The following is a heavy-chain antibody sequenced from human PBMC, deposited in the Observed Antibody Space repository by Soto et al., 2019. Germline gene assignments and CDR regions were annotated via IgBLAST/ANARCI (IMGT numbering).Heavy chain of an antibody. D-gene: IGHD3-22*01. CDR3: TTYPVTMIVVVPSSV. Sequence: GGSLRLSCAASGFTFSNAWMNWARQAPGKGLEWVGRIKSKTDGGTTDYAAPVKGRFTISRDDSKNTLYLQMNSLKTEDTAVYYCTTYPVTMIVVVPSSVCGQGTLVTVSS. CDR1: GFTFSNAW. CDR2: IKSKTDGGTT. J-gene: IGHJ4*02. V-gene: IGHV3-15*07.